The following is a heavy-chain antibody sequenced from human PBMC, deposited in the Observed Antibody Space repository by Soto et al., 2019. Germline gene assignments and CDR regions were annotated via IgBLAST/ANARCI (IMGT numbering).Heavy chain of an antibody. J-gene: IGHJ4*02. CDR2: IRTKPNSYET. CDR1: GFIINGSV. V-gene: IGHV3-73*02. Sequence: EVQLVESGGGFVQPGGSLKLSCAASGFIINGSVIHWVRQASGKGLEWVGRIRTKPNSYETVYVASVKGRFTISRDDSKNTAYLQMNSLKTEDTAVYYCTSSNLYYWGQGTLVTVSS. CDR3: TSSNLYY.